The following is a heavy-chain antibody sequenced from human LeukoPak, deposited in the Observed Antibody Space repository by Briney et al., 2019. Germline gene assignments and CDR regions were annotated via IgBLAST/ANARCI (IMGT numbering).Heavy chain of an antibody. Sequence: SETLSLTCAVYGGSFSGYYWSWIRQPPGQGLEWIGEMNHSGSTNYNPSLKSRDTISVDPSKNPFSLELSSVTAADTAVYYCARARITMVRGAPPDYWGQGTLVTVSS. CDR1: GGSFSGYY. CDR3: ARARITMVRGAPPDY. V-gene: IGHV4-34*01. CDR2: MNHSGST. D-gene: IGHD3-10*01. J-gene: IGHJ4*02.